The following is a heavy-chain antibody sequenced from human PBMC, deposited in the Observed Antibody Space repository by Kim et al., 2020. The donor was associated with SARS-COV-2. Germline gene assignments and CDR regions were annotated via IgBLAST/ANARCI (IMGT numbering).Heavy chain of an antibody. CDR2: IYYSGST. V-gene: IGHV4-39*01. D-gene: IGHD3-10*01. CDR1: GGSISSSSYY. CDR3: ARPYGSGSYNWFDP. Sequence: SETLSLTCTVSGGSISSSSYYWGWIRQPPGKGLEWIGSIYYSGSTYYNPSLKSRVTISVDTSKNQFSLKLSSVTAADTAVYYCARPYGSGSYNWFDPWGQGTLVTVSS. J-gene: IGHJ5*02.